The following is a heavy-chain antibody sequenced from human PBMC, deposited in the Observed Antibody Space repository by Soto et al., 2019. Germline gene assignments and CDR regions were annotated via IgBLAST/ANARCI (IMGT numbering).Heavy chain of an antibody. V-gene: IGHV3-21*01. Sequence: EVQLVESGGGLVKPGGSLRLSCAASGFTFSSYSMNWVRQAPGKGLEWVSSISSSSSYIYYADSVKGRFTISRDNAKNSLYLQMNSLRAEDTAVYYCARDGFYYDSSGYYDYWGQGTLVTVSS. J-gene: IGHJ4*02. CDR3: ARDGFYYDSSGYYDY. CDR1: GFTFSSYS. CDR2: ISSSSSYI. D-gene: IGHD3-22*01.